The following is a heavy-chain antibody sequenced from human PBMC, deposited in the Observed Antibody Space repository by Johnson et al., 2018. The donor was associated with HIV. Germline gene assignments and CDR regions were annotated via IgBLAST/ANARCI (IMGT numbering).Heavy chain of an antibody. CDR1: GFTFSTYA. V-gene: IGHV3-30*04. CDR2: IFYDGSYK. J-gene: IGHJ3*02. Sequence: QVQLVESGGGVVQPGGTLRLSCAASGFTFSTYAMHWVRQAPGKGLEWVAIIFYDGSYKYYADSVKGRFTISRDNSKNTLYLHMNSLRAEDTAVYSCARNSRNDAFDIWGQGTMVTVSS. D-gene: IGHD2/OR15-2a*01. CDR3: ARNSRNDAFDI.